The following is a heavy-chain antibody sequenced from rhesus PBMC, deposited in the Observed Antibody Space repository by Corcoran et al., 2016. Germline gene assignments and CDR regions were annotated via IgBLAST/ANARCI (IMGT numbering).Heavy chain of an antibody. CDR3: AGHIAAGLAFDF. D-gene: IGHD6-13*01. V-gene: IGHV4-76*01. CDR2: IYGSSGST. CDR1: GYSISSGYD. Sequence: QVQLQESGPGVVKPSETLSLTCAVSGYSISSGYDWSWIRQPPGKGLEWIGYIYGSSGSTNYNPSLTNRVTISKDTSKNQFSLKLSSVTAADTAVYYCAGHIAAGLAFDFWGQGLRVTVSS. J-gene: IGHJ3*01.